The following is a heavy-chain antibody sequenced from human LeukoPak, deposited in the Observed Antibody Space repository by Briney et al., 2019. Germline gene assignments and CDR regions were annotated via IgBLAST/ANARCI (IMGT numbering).Heavy chain of an antibody. J-gene: IGHJ4*02. CDR2: IIPIFGTA. V-gene: IGHV1-69*05. CDR3: ARGYSSSLPSY. CDR1: GYTFTGYY. D-gene: IGHD6-13*01. Sequence: SVKVSCKASGYTFTGYYMHWVRQAPGQGLEWMGGIIPIFGTANYAQKFQGRVTITTDESTSTAYMELSSLRSEDTAVYYCARGYSSSLPSYWGQGTLVTVSS.